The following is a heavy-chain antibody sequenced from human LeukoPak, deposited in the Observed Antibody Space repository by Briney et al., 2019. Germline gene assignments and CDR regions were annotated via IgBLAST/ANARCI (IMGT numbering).Heavy chain of an antibody. V-gene: IGHV3-7*05. CDR2: LGQDGGAK. CDR1: VSTLRTRW. CDR3: ARETRGALGSY. D-gene: IGHD1-26*01. J-gene: IGHJ4*02. Sequence: GGSLRLSCAASVSTLRTRWMTWFRQIPGKGLEWVASLGQDGGAKYYVDSVKGRFTISRDNVDNSLYLHMNSLRAADTAVYYCARETRGALGSYWGQGTLVTVSS.